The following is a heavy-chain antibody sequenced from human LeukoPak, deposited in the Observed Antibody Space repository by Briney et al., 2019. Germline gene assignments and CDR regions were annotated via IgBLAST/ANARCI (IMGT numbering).Heavy chain of an antibody. CDR3: AKVRGTYSSGYFFDY. Sequence: RPSCAASGSTFDNYATHWVRQAPGKGLEWLSIISCNSGYIGYADSVKGGFTISKDNAKKSLDLQMNSLRAEDTAFYYCAKVRGTYSSGYFFDYRGQGTLVTVSS. V-gene: IGHV3-9*01. CDR1: GSTFDNYA. J-gene: IGHJ4*02. D-gene: IGHD6-19*01. CDR2: ISCNSGYI.